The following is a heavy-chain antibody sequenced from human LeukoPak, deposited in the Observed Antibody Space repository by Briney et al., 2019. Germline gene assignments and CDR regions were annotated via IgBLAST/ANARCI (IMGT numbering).Heavy chain of an antibody. Sequence: GGSLRLSCAASGFTFSSYWMHWVLQAPGMGLVWVSHITSDGRTTSYADSMKGRFTISRDNAKNTLYLQMNSLRAEDTAVYYCAREARYLNYFDYWGQGTLVTVSS. V-gene: IGHV3-74*01. CDR2: ITSDGRTT. D-gene: IGHD3-9*01. J-gene: IGHJ4*02. CDR1: GFTFSSYW. CDR3: AREARYLNYFDY.